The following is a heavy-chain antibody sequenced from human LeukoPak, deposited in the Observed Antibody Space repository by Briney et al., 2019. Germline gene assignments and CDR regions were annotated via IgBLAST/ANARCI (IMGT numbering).Heavy chain of an antibody. V-gene: IGHV1-2*02. CDR1: GYTFTGYY. CDR3: ARGRPGGYSYGKDY. J-gene: IGHJ4*02. Sequence: ASVKVSCKASGYTFTGYYMHWVRQATGQGLEWMGWINPNSGGTNYAQKFQDRVTMTRDTSISTAYMELSRLRSDDTAVYYCARGRPGGYSYGKDYWGQGTLVTVSS. D-gene: IGHD5-18*01. CDR2: INPNSGGT.